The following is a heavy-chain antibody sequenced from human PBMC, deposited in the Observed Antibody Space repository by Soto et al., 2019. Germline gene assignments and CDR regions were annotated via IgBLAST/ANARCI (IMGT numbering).Heavy chain of an antibody. J-gene: IGHJ4*02. D-gene: IGHD1-26*01. Sequence: EVQVLESGGALVQPGGSLRLSCIASGFTFGTYAMSWVRQAPGKGLDWVSAITGNGDSTYYADSVKGRFTISRDNSKATLYLQMNSLRADDTAVYYCAKGSRSYRPYYFDYWGQGSLVTVSS. CDR2: ITGNGDST. V-gene: IGHV3-23*01. CDR3: AKGSRSYRPYYFDY. CDR1: GFTFGTYA.